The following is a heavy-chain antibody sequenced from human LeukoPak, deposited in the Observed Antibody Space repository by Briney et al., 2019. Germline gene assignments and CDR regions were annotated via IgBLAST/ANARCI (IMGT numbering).Heavy chain of an antibody. CDR2: IYGSGDTT. J-gene: IGHJ4*02. Sequence: GGSPRLSCAASGFTFSTYSMSWVRQAPRKGLEWVSVIYGSGDTTNYADSVKGRFTISRDNSKNMLYLQMHGLRAEDTAVYYCAKDQRPDSGYDIDYWGQGTLVTVSS. V-gene: IGHV3-23*01. CDR3: AKDQRPDSGYDIDY. D-gene: IGHD5-12*01. CDR1: GFTFSTYS.